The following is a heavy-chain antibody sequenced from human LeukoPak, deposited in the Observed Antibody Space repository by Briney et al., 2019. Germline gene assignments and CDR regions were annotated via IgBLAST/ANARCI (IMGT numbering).Heavy chain of an antibody. V-gene: IGHV4-34*01. CDR1: GGSFSGYY. J-gene: IGHJ4*02. D-gene: IGHD5-24*01. CDR3: ARDRRGRDGYNYYYDY. CDR2: INHSGST. Sequence: PSETLSLTCAVYGGSFSGYYWSWIRQPPGKGLEWIGEINHSGSTNYNPSLKSRVTMSVDTSKNQFSLKLSSVTAADTAVYYCARDRRGRDGYNYYYDYWGQGTLVTVSS.